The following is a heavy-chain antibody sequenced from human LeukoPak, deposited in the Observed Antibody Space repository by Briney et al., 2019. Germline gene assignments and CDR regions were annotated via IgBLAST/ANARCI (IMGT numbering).Heavy chain of an antibody. Sequence: PGGSLRLSCTASGFTFSSFEMNWVRQAPGRGLEWVSYINFGGNTMYYTDSVKGRFTISRDNAKNSLYLQMNSLRAEDTAVYYCARGTLYSYAFDIWGQGTMVTVSS. CDR3: ARGTLYSYAFDI. J-gene: IGHJ3*02. CDR2: INFGGNTM. D-gene: IGHD5-18*01. V-gene: IGHV3-48*03. CDR1: GFTFSSFE.